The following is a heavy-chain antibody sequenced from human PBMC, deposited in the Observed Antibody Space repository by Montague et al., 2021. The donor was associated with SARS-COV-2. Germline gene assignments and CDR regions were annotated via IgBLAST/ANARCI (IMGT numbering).Heavy chain of an antibody. Sequence: SETLSLTCSVSGGSTSNYYWTWIRQSPGKGLQWIGYIFYTGSTKFNPSLKSRVSMSLDTSKNHFSLRLSAVTAADTARYYCARAQNICFIANRVKYFDLWGLGALVTVSS. CDR3: ARAQNICFIANRVKYFDL. J-gene: IGHJ4*02. CDR1: GGSTSNYY. CDR2: IFYTGST. V-gene: IGHV4-59*01. D-gene: IGHD2-15*01.